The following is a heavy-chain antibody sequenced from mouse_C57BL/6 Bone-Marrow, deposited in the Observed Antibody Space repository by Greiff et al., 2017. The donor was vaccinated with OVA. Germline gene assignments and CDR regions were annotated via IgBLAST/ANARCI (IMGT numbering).Heavy chain of an antibody. CDR1: GYTFTDYY. CDR3: AIIYYGNYRDY. D-gene: IGHD2-1*01. Sequence: VKLQESGPELVKPGASVKISCKASGYTFTDYYLNWVKQRPGQGLEWIGWIFPGSGSTYYNEKFKGKATLTVDKSSSTAYMLLSSLTSEDSAVYFCAIIYYGNYRDYWGQGTTLTVSS. CDR2: IFPGSGST. J-gene: IGHJ2*01. V-gene: IGHV1-75*01.